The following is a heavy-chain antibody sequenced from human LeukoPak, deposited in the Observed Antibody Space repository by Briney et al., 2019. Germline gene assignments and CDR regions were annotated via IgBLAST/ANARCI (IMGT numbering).Heavy chain of an antibody. D-gene: IGHD3-22*01. J-gene: IGHJ4*02. CDR2: VSYDGSNK. V-gene: IGHV3-30-3*01. CDR1: RFTFSSSA. Sequence: GGSLRLSCAASRFTFSSSAMHWVRQAPGKGLEWVAVVSYDGSNKYYADSVKGRFTISRDNSKNTLYLQMNSLRAEDTAVYHCARGRYDSSGYYYYNWLDYWGQGTLVTVSS. CDR3: ARGRYDSSGYYYYNWLDY.